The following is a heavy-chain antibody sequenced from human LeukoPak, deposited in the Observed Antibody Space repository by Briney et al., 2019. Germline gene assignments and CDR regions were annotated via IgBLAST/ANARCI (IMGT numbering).Heavy chain of an antibody. D-gene: IGHD3-10*01. CDR1: GYSFTSYW. V-gene: IGHV5-51*01. J-gene: IGHJ5*02. Sequence: GESLKISCKGSGYSFTSYWIGWVRQMPGKGLEWMGIIYPGDSDTRYSPSFQGQVTISADKSISTAYLQWSSLKASDTAMYYCARFDRFGELRSWFDPWGQGTLVTVSS. CDR2: IYPGDSDT. CDR3: ARFDRFGELRSWFDP.